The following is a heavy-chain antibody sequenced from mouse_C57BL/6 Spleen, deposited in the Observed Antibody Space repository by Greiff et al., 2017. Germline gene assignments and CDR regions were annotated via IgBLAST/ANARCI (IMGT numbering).Heavy chain of an antibody. CDR1: GYTFTSYW. V-gene: IGHV1-52*01. Sequence: VQLQQPGAELVRPGSSVKLSCKASGYTFTSYWMHWVKQRPIQGLEWIGNIDPSDSETHYNQKFKDKATLTVDKSSSTAYMQLSSLTSEDSAVYYCAREGLLRAMDYWGQGTSVTVSS. J-gene: IGHJ4*01. CDR2: IDPSDSET. CDR3: AREGLLRAMDY. D-gene: IGHD1-1*01.